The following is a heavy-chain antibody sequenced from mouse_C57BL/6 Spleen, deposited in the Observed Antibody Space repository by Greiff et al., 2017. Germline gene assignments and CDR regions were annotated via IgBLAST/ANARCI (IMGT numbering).Heavy chain of an antibody. D-gene: IGHD1-1*01. V-gene: IGHV2-9-1*01. CDR1: GFSLTSYA. CDR2: IWTGGGT. CDR3: ARGITTVVADSGYFDV. Sequence: VNVVESGPGLVAPSQSLSITCTVSGFSLTSYAISWVRQPPGKGLEWLGVIWTGGGTNYNSALNSRLSISKDNSKSQVFLKMNSLQTDDTARYYCARGITTVVADSGYFDVWGTGTTVTVSS. J-gene: IGHJ1*03.